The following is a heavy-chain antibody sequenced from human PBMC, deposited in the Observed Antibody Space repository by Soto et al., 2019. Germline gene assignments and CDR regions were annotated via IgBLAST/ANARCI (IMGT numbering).Heavy chain of an antibody. CDR2: LYDSGST. CDR3: ARENYYGSGTYFRLDV. CDR1: GDSISTYY. J-gene: IGHJ6*02. Sequence: QVQLQESGPGPVKPSETLSLTCTVSGDSISTYYWSWIRQPPGKGLEWIGYLYDSGSTHYNPSLKSRVTISVDTSKNQFSLKLTSVTAADTAVYYCARENYYGSGTYFRLDVWGQGTRVTVSS. D-gene: IGHD3-10*01. V-gene: IGHV4-59*01.